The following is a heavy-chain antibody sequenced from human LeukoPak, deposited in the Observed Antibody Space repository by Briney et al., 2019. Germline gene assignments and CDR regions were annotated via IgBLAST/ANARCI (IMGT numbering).Heavy chain of an antibody. CDR3: ATDLGSSRPNF. CDR1: GFTFSSYS. Sequence: PGGSLRLSCAASGFTFSSYSMTWVRQAPGKGLEWVSVIYSGGSTYYADSVKGRFTISRDNAKNSLYLQMNSLRAEDTAVYYCATDLGSSRPNFWGQGILVTVSS. V-gene: IGHV3-66*01. J-gene: IGHJ4*02. CDR2: IYSGGST. D-gene: IGHD6-13*01.